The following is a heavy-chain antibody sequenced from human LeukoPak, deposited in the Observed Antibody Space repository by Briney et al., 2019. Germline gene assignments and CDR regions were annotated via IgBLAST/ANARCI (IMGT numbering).Heavy chain of an antibody. Sequence: SETLSLTCAVSGGSISSSNWWSWVRQPPGKGLEWIGEIYHSGSTNYNPSLKSRVTISVDKSKNQFSLKLSTVTAADTAVYYCARDQGVIAAAGRGFDPWGQGTLVTVSS. V-gene: IGHV4-4*02. CDR2: IYHSGST. J-gene: IGHJ5*02. CDR3: ARDQGVIAAAGRGFDP. D-gene: IGHD6-13*01. CDR1: GGSISSSNW.